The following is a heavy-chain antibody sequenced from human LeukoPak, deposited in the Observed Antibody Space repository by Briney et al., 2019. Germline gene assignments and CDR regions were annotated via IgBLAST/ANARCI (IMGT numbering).Heavy chain of an antibody. V-gene: IGHV1-18*01. CDR2: ISAYNGNT. J-gene: IGHJ5*02. CDR1: GYTFTSYG. Sequence: ASVKVSCKASGYTFTSYGISWVRQAPGQGLEWMGWISAYNGNTNHAQKLQGRVTMTTDTSTSTAYMELRSLRSDDTAVYYCAREYYYDSSGPNWFDPWGQGTLVTVSS. CDR3: AREYYYDSSGPNWFDP. D-gene: IGHD3-22*01.